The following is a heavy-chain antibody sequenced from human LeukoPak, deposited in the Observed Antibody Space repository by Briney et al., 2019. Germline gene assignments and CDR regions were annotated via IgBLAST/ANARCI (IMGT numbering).Heavy chain of an antibody. CDR2: FYQSGST. CDR3: ASHNSGWYNYYMDV. D-gene: IGHD6-19*01. Sequence: SETLSLTCTVSGGSITSHYCIWIRQPPGKGLEWIGSFYQSGSTNYNPSLKSRVTISVDTSKNQFSLQLTSVTAADTAVYYCASHNSGWYNYYMDVWVAGTTVTVSS. CDR1: GGSITSHY. V-gene: IGHV4-59*08. J-gene: IGHJ6*03.